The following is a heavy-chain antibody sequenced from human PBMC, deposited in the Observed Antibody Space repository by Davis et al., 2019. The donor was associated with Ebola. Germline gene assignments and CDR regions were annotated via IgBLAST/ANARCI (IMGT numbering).Heavy chain of an antibody. CDR2: IYYSGST. V-gene: IGHV4-61*08. CDR3: ARGSYGGNSNWFDP. J-gene: IGHJ5*02. Sequence: MPSETLSLTCTVSGGSISSGGYYWSWIRQHPGKGLEWIGYIYYSGSTNYNPSLKSRVTISVDTSKNQFSLKLSSVTAADTAVYYCARGSYGGNSNWFDPWGQGTLVTVSS. CDR1: GGSISSGGYY. D-gene: IGHD4-23*01.